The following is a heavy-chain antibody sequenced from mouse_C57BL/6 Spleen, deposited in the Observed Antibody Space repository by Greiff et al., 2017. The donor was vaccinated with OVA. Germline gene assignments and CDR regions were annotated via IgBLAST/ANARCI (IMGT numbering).Heavy chain of an antibody. J-gene: IGHJ1*03. Sequence: EVKLMESGGGLVKPGGSLKLSCAASGFTFSDYGMHWVRQAPEKGLEWVAYISSGSSTIYYADTVKGRFTISRDNAKNTLFLQMTSLRSEDTAMYYCARGGGSSYEYFDVWGTGTTVTVSS. CDR3: ARGGGSSYEYFDV. D-gene: IGHD1-1*01. CDR1: GFTFSDYG. CDR2: ISSGSSTI. V-gene: IGHV5-17*01.